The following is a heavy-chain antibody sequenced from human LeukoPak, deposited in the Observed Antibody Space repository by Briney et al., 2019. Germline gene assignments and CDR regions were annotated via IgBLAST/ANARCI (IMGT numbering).Heavy chain of an antibody. V-gene: IGHV3-53*01. CDR3: ARGDLVVTAAY. Sequence: GGSLRLSCAASGFTVIMYYRSWVRQAPGKGLEWVSVIYSGGSTYYADSVKGRFTISRGNSKNTLYLQMNSLRAEDTAVYYCARGDLVVTAAYWGQGTLVTVSS. J-gene: IGHJ4*02. CDR2: IYSGGST. D-gene: IGHD2-21*02. CDR1: GFTVIMYY.